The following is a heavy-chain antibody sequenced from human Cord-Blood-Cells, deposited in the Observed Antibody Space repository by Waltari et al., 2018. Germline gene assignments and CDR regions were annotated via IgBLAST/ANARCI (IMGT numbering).Heavy chain of an antibody. J-gene: IGHJ4*02. D-gene: IGHD6-13*01. Sequence: QVQLVESGGGVVQPGRSLRLSCAASGFTFSSYGMHWVRQAPGKGLEWVSVIWYDGSNKYYADSVKGRFTISRDNSKNTLYLQMDSLRAEDTAVYYCARDRRISSWFDYWGQGTLVTVSS. CDR2: IWYDGSNK. CDR1: GFTFSSYG. V-gene: IGHV3-33*01. CDR3: ARDRRISSWFDY.